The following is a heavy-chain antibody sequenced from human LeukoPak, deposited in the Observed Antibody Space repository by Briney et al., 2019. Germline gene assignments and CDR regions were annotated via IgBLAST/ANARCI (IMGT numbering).Heavy chain of an antibody. CDR1: GFSFSNYG. J-gene: IGHJ4*02. CDR2: IWYDGSNK. CDR3: ARDGSSHIDY. V-gene: IGHV3-33*01. Sequence: GRSLRLSCAASGFSFSNYGMHWVRQAPGKGLEWVAVIWYDGSNKYYADSVKGRFTISRDNSKNTLYLQVNSLRAEDTAVYYRARDGSSHIDYWGQGTLVTVSS.